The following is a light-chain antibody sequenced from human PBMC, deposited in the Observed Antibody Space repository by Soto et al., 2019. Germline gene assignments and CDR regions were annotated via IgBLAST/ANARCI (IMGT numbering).Light chain of an antibody. CDR2: DVS. J-gene: IGLJ1*01. V-gene: IGLV2-14*01. CDR1: SSDVGGYNY. CDR3: YSYTSSSTYV. Sequence: QSALTQPASVSGSPGQSITISCSGTSSDVGGYNYVSWYQQHPGKAPQLMIYDVSNRPSGVSDRFSGSKSGNTASLTISGLQAEDEADYYCYSYTSSSTYVFGTGTKVTVL.